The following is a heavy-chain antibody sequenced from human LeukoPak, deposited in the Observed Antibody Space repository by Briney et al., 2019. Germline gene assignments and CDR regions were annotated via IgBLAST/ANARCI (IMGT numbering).Heavy chain of an antibody. CDR1: GGSISSGNYF. CDR3: ARSPLEYDFWSGRHYYFDY. J-gene: IGHJ4*02. Sequence: SETLSLTCTVSGGSISSGNYFWSWIRQPAGKGLEWIGRIYTSGSTNYNPSLKSRVTLSVDTSKNQFSLKLISVTAADTAVYYCARSPLEYDFWSGRHYYFDYWGQGTLVTVSS. CDR2: IYTSGST. V-gene: IGHV4-61*02. D-gene: IGHD3-3*01.